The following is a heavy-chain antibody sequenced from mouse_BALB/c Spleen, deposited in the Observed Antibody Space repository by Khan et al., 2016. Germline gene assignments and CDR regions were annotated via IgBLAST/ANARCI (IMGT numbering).Heavy chain of an antibody. CDR3: ACTTGYAMDY. Sequence: VQLKESGPGLVKPSQSLSLTCTVTGYSITSDYAWNWIRQFPGNKLEWMGYISYSGSTSYNPSLKSRISITRDTSKNQFFLQLNSVTTEDTATYYCACTTGYAMDYWGQGTSVTVSS. CDR2: ISYSGST. D-gene: IGHD1-1*01. CDR1: GYSITSDYA. V-gene: IGHV3-2*02. J-gene: IGHJ4*01.